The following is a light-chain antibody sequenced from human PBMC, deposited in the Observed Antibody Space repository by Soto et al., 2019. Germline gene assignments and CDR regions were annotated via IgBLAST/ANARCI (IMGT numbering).Light chain of an antibody. Sequence: QSVLTQPASVSGSPGQSITISCTGTSSDVGGYNYVSWYQQHPGKAPKLMIFEVSNRPSGVSNRFSGSKSGNTASLTISGLQVEDEADYYCSSYRSSTTLEVFGTGTKVTVL. V-gene: IGLV2-14*01. CDR2: EVS. J-gene: IGLJ1*01. CDR1: SSDVGGYNY. CDR3: SSYRSSTTLEV.